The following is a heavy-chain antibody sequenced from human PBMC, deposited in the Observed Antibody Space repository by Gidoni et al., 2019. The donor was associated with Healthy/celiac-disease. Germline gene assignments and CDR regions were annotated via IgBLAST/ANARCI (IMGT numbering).Heavy chain of an antibody. J-gene: IGHJ6*03. CDR3: ARLYSYGQYYYYYYYMDV. CDR2: IKQDGSEK. CDR1: GFPFSSYW. D-gene: IGHD5-18*01. Sequence: EVQLVESGGGLVQPGGSLRLSCAASGFPFSSYWMSWVRQAPGKGLEWVANIKQDGSEKYYVDSVKGRFTISRDNAKNSLYLQMNSLRAEDTAVYYCARLYSYGQYYYYYYYMDVWGKGTTVTVSS. V-gene: IGHV3-7*03.